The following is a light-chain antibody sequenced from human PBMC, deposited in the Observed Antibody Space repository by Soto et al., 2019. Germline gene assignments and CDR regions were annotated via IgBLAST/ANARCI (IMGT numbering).Light chain of an antibody. Sequence: DIHMTRSPSSLSASVGDRFTITCRASPSISRYLSWYYQKPGKAPKLLIYAASSLQSGVPARFSGSGSGTDFTLTISSLEPEDFAVYYCHQYDNAPQTYGQGTKVDIK. CDR1: PSISRY. V-gene: IGKV1-39*01. CDR2: AAS. J-gene: IGKJ2*01. CDR3: HQYDNAPQT.